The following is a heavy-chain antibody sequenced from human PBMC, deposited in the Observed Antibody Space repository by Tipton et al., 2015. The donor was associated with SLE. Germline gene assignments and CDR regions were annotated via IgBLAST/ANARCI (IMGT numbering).Heavy chain of an antibody. Sequence: GSLRLSCAASGFTFSSYWMSWVRQAPGKGLEWVANIKQDGSEKYYVDSVKGRFTISRDNAKNSLYLQMNSLRAEDTAVYYCARGGRIAAVYLGAFDIWGQGTMVTVSS. CDR1: GFTFSSYW. J-gene: IGHJ3*02. CDR3: ARGGRIAAVYLGAFDI. V-gene: IGHV3-7*01. D-gene: IGHD6-13*01. CDR2: IKQDGSEK.